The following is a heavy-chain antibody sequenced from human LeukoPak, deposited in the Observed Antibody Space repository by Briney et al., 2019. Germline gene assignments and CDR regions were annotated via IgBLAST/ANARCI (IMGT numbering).Heavy chain of an antibody. V-gene: IGHV3-74*01. J-gene: IGHJ6*02. CDR3: ARDYGRSRDYGMDV. CDR1: GFTFSNYW. D-gene: IGHD3-10*01. Sequence: KSGGSLRLSCAASGFTFSNYWMHWVRQAPEKGLVWVSRINSDGSSTSYADSVKGRFTISRDNAKNTLYLQMNSLRVEDTAVYYCARDYGRSRDYGMDVWGPGTTVTVSS. CDR2: INSDGSST.